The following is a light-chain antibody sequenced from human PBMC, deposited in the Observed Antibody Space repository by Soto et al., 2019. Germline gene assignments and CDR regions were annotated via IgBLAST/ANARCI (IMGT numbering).Light chain of an antibody. CDR3: CSYAGSYTLYA. CDR2: DVD. J-gene: IGLJ1*01. CDR1: SSDVGNYNY. Sequence: QSELTQPRSVSGSPGQSVTISCTGTSSDVGNYNYVSWFQQYPGKAPKLMIYDVDKRPSGVPDRFSGSKSGNTASLTISGLQADDEADYYCCSYAGSYTLYAFGTGTKVTVL. V-gene: IGLV2-11*01.